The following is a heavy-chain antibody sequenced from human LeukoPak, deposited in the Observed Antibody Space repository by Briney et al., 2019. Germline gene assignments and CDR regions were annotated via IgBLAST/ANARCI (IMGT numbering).Heavy chain of an antibody. D-gene: IGHD5-18*01. CDR1: GFTFSTYS. V-gene: IGHV3-30*02. J-gene: IGHJ3*02. CDR2: IRYDGSNK. Sequence: PGGSLRLSCAASGFTFSTYSINWVRQAPGKGLEWVAFIRYDGSNKYYADSVKGRFTISRDNSKNTLYLQMNSLRAEDTAVYYCAKSGYSYRSSGAFDIWGQGTMVTVSS. CDR3: AKSGYSYRSSGAFDI.